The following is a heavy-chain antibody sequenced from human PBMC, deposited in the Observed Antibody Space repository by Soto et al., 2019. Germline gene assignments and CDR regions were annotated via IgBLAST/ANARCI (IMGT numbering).Heavy chain of an antibody. J-gene: IGHJ6*02. V-gene: IGHV3-48*03. D-gene: IGHD2-15*01. Sequence: SLRLSCAASGFTFSSYEMNWVRQAPGKGLEWVSYISSSGSTIYYADSVKGRFTISRDNAKNSLYLQMNSLRAEDTAVYYCARGGVAATSYYYYGIDVWGQGTTVTVSS. CDR2: ISSSGSTI. CDR3: ARGGVAATSYYYYGIDV. CDR1: GFTFSSYE.